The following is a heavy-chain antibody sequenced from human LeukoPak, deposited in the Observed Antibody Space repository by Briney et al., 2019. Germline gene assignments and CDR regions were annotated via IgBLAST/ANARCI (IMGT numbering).Heavy chain of an antibody. V-gene: IGHV4-4*02. D-gene: IGHD3-10*01. CDR2: XXXSGST. CDR1: GGSISSXXX. Sequence: VSGGSISSXXXXXWVRXPPGXXXXXXXXXXXSGSTNYNPSLKSRVTISVDKSKNQFSLKLSSVTAADTAVYYCARDGYYGSGSYPPKYYFDYWGQGTLVTVSS. CDR3: ARDGYYGSGSYPPKYYFDY. J-gene: IGHJ4*02.